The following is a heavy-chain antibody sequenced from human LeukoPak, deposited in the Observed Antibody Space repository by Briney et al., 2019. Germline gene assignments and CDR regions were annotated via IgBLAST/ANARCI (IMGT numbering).Heavy chain of an antibody. CDR3: ARDLSGSYDWFDP. D-gene: IGHD1-26*01. J-gene: IGHJ5*02. V-gene: IGHV3-21*01. CDR2: ISSSSSYI. CDR1: GFTFSSYS. Sequence: RSGGSLRLSCAASGFTFSSYSMNWVRQAPGKGLEWVSSISSSSSYIYYADSVKGRFTISRDNAKNSLYLQMNSLRAEDTAVYYCARDLSGSYDWFDPWGQGTLVTVSS.